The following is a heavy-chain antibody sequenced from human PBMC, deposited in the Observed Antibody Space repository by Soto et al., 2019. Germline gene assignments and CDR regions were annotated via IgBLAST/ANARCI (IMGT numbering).Heavy chain of an antibody. Sequence: PGQPVKISSKGSGYSFTSFWISWVRKMPGKGLERMGRIDPSDSFTNYSPSFQGHVTISADKSISTAYLQWSSLKASDTAMYYCARRWDSSGYQDYYGIDVWGQRTTLTVSS. V-gene: IGHV5-10-1*01. CDR2: IDPSDSFT. J-gene: IGHJ6*02. D-gene: IGHD3-22*01. CDR3: ARRWDSSGYQDYYGIDV. CDR1: GYSFTSFW.